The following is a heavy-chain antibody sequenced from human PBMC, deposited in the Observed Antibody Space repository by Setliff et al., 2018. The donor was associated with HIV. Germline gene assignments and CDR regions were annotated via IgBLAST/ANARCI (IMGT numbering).Heavy chain of an antibody. D-gene: IGHD3-16*01. J-gene: IGHJ3*01. Sequence: TSETLSLTCTVSGDSISSSSYYWGWIRQTPGEGLEWIGSIYYSGSTYYNPSLKSRVTISVHTSKNQFSLKLTSVTAADTAVYYCARPPSTSYTFWGDAFAVWGQGTVVTVSS. V-gene: IGHV4-39*07. CDR2: IYYSGST. CDR1: GDSISSSSYY. CDR3: ARPPSTSYTFWGDAFAV.